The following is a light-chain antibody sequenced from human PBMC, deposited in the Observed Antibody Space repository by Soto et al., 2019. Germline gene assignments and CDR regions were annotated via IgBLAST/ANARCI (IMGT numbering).Light chain of an antibody. J-gene: IGLJ3*02. Sequence: QSALTQPASVSGSPGQSITISCTGTSSDIGGYNYVSWYQQHPGKAPKLMIYEVSYRPSGISKRFSGSKSGNTASLTISGLQAEDEADYYCISYTSSSTLVFGGGTKLTVL. CDR2: EVS. CDR3: ISYTSSSTLV. V-gene: IGLV2-14*01. CDR1: SSDIGGYNY.